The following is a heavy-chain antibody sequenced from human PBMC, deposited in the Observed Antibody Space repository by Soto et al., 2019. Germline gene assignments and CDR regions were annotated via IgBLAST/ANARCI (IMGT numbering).Heavy chain of an antibody. Sequence: QVQLQESGPGLVKPSQTLSLTCTVSGGSISSGGYYWSWIRQHPGKGLEWIGYIYYSGSTYYNPSLKSRVTISVDTSKTQFSLKLSSVTAADTAVYYCARVRRDGYSHWYFDLWGRGTLVTVSS. CDR3: ARVRRDGYSHWYFDL. D-gene: IGHD4-4*01. CDR2: IYYSGST. J-gene: IGHJ2*01. V-gene: IGHV4-31*03. CDR1: GGSISSGGYY.